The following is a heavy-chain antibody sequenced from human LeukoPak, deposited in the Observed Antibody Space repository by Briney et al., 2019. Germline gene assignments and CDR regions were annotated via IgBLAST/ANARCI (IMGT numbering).Heavy chain of an antibody. J-gene: IGHJ4*02. Sequence: PGGSLRLSCAASGFTFSIYGMHWVRQAPGRGLEWVAFIRYDGSNKYYADSVKGRFTISRDNSKNTLYLQMNSLRGEDTAMYYCARDFMYSSSCTGCWGQGTLVTVSS. V-gene: IGHV3-30*02. CDR3: ARDFMYSSSCTGC. D-gene: IGHD6-13*01. CDR2: IRYDGSNK. CDR1: GFTFSIYG.